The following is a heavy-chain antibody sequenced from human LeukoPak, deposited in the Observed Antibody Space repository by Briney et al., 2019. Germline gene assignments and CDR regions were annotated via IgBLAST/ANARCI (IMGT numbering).Heavy chain of an antibody. Sequence: SETLSLTCTVSGFSITTGYYWAWIRQPPGMGLEWVATIFRIGSTYYNPSLKSRVTISVYTSKNQFSLKLSSVTAADTALYYCARVIDVAAAGYFDSWGQGTQVTVSS. CDR3: ARVIDVAAAGYFDS. D-gene: IGHD6-13*01. V-gene: IGHV4-38-2*02. CDR2: IFRIGST. J-gene: IGHJ4*02. CDR1: GFSITTGYY.